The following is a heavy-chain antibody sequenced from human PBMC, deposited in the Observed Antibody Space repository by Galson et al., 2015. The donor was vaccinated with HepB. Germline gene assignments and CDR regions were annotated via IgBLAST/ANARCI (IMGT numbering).Heavy chain of an antibody. CDR3: AVYKQLVPDLGE. CDR1: GFTFSSYA. Sequence: SLRLSCAASGFTFSSYAMSWVRQAPGKGLEWVSAISGSGGSTYYADSVKGRFTISRDNSKNTLYLQMNSLRAEDTAVYYCAVYKQLVPDLGERGQGTLVTVSS. CDR2: ISGSGGST. D-gene: IGHD6-6*01. V-gene: IGHV3-23*01. J-gene: IGHJ4*02.